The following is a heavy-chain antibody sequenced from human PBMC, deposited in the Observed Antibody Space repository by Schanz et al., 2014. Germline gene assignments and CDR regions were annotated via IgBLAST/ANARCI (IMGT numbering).Heavy chain of an antibody. CDR2: ISVYNHNK. Sequence: QIQLVQSGPEVKKPGATVKVSCKASGYIFINSGISWVRQAPGQGLEWMGWISVYNHNKEYDQKFQGRVTMTTDTSTSTAYIALTDLRSDDTAVSYCSRDRRFLGSYDLCYFDSWGQGTLVTVSS. D-gene: IGHD3-3*01. CDR3: SRDRRFLGSYDLCYFDS. J-gene: IGHJ4*02. CDR1: GYIFINSG. V-gene: IGHV1-18*01.